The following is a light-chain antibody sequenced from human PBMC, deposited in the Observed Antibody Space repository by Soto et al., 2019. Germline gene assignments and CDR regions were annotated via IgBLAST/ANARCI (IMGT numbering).Light chain of an antibody. Sequence: EIVLTQSPATLSLSPGDRATLSCGASQSVSSNLAWYQQKPGQAPRLLIYGASSRATGIPDRFSGSGSGTDFTLTISRLEPEDFAFYYCQQRNNWPPITFGQGTRLEIK. CDR3: QQRNNWPPIT. CDR2: GAS. V-gene: IGKV3D-20*02. J-gene: IGKJ5*01. CDR1: QSVSSN.